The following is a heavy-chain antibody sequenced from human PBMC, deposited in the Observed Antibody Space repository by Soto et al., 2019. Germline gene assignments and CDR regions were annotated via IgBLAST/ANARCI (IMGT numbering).Heavy chain of an antibody. J-gene: IGHJ4*02. V-gene: IGHV3-30*03. D-gene: IGHD6-19*01. CDR3: ARDRRADTPFFDY. CDR2: TSYDGSNK. CDR1: GFIFTTYG. Sequence: PGGSLRLSCVASGFIFTTYGMHWVRQAPGKGLEWVAVTSYDGSNKYYADSVKGRFTISRDNSRYTLCLEMNSLRAEDTAVYYCARDRRADTPFFDYWGQGTLVTVSS.